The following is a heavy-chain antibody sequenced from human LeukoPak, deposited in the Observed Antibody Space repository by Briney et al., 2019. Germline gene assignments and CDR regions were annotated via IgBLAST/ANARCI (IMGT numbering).Heavy chain of an antibody. Sequence: SVKVSCKASGGTFSSYAISWVRQAPGQGLEWMGGIIPIFGTANYAQKFQGRVTITADESTSTAYMELSSLRSEDTAVYYCAKDPPGSRIIMAAFDYWGQGTLVTVSS. V-gene: IGHV1-69*13. CDR1: GGTFSSYA. D-gene: IGHD3-10*01. CDR2: IIPIFGTA. J-gene: IGHJ4*02. CDR3: AKDPPGSRIIMAAFDY.